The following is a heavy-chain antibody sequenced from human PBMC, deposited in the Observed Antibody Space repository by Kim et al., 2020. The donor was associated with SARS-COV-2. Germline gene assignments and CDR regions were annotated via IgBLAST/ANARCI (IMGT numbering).Heavy chain of an antibody. V-gene: IGHV4-59*09. D-gene: IGHD3-10*01. CDR3: ARGPWFGELLYPPDY. Sequence: PSLKSRVTISVDTSKNQFSLKLSSVTAADTAVYYCARGPWFGELLYPPDYWGQGTLVTVSS. J-gene: IGHJ4*02.